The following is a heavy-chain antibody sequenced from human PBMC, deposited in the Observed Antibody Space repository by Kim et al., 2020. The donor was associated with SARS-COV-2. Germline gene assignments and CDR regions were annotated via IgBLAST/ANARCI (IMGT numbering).Heavy chain of an antibody. CDR1: GDSVSSNSVA. CDR3: ARDRVIGTTGTSLDY. D-gene: IGHD1-1*01. Sequence: SQTLSLTCAISGDSVSSNSVAWNWLRQSPSRGLEWLGRTYYRSKWCNNYAVSVKSRITINPDTSKNQFSLQLNSVTPEDTAVYYCARDRVIGTTGTSLDYWGQGTLVTVSS. V-gene: IGHV6-1*01. CDR2: TYYRSKWCN. J-gene: IGHJ4*02.